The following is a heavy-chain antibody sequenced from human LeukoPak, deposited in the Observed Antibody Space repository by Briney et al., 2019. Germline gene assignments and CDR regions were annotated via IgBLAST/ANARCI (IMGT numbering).Heavy chain of an antibody. J-gene: IGHJ4*02. CDR2: INSDGSKT. CDR1: GFTFSSYW. Sequence: PGGSLRLSCAASGFTFSSYWMHWVRQAPGKGLAWVSHINSDGSKTNYADSVKGRFTISRDNAKNTLYLQMNSLRAEDTAVYYCARGGGYSSGPFDYWGQGTLVTVSS. D-gene: IGHD5-18*01. V-gene: IGHV3-74*01. CDR3: ARGGGYSSGPFDY.